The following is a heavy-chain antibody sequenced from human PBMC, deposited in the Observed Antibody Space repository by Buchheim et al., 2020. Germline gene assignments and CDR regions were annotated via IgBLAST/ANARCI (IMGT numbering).Heavy chain of an antibody. V-gene: IGHV3-33*08. CDR1: GFTFSSYA. J-gene: IGHJ6*02. CDR2: IWYDGSNK. CDR3: ARDPGTAPEYYYYYGMDV. Sequence: QVQLVESGGGVVQPGRSLRLSCAASGFTFSSYAMHWVRQAPGKGLEWVAVIWYDGSNKYYADSVKGRFTISRDNSKNTLYLQMNSLRAEDTAVYYCARDPGTAPEYYYYYGMDVWGQGTT. D-gene: IGHD6-25*01.